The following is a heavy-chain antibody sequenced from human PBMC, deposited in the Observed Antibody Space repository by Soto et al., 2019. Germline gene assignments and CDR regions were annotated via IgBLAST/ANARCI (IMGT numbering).Heavy chain of an antibody. D-gene: IGHD1-26*01. J-gene: IGHJ6*02. CDR3: ARPDVGLRVGYYYGMDV. CDR1: GYSFTSYW. V-gene: IGHV5-10-1*01. Sequence: PGESLKISCKGSGYSFTSYWISWVRQMPGKGLEWMGRIDPSDSYTNYSPSFQGHVTISADKSISTAYLQWSSLKASDTAMYSCARPDVGLRVGYYYGMDVWGQGTTVTVSS. CDR2: IDPSDSYT.